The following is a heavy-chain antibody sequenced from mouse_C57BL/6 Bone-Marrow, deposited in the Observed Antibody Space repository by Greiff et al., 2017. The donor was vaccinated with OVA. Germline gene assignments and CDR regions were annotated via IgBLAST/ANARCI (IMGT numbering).Heavy chain of an antibody. J-gene: IGHJ2*01. CDR3: CYLPDC. Sequence: EVQLQQPGAELVRPGASVKLSCTAYGFTITDDYMHWVKQRPEQGLEWIGWIDPENGDTEYDSKFQGKATITADTSSNTAYLHLSSLTSEDTVIYYCCYLPDCWGQGTTLTVSS. CDR2: IDPENGDT. CDR1: GFTITDDY. V-gene: IGHV14-4*01.